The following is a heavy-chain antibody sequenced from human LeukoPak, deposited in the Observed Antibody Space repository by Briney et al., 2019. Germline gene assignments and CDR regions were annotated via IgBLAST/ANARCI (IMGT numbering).Heavy chain of an antibody. V-gene: IGHV3-30-3*02. CDR2: ISYDGSNK. CDR1: GFTFSSYA. J-gene: IGHJ4*02. D-gene: IGHD2-15*01. CDR3: AKRGYCSVASCSQTPYYFDH. Sequence: GRSLRLSCAASGFTFSSYAMHWVRQAPGKGLEWVAVISYDGSNKYYADSVKGRFTISRDNSKNTLYLQMNNLRAEDTAVYYCAKRGYCSVASCSQTPYYFDHWGQGTLVTVSS.